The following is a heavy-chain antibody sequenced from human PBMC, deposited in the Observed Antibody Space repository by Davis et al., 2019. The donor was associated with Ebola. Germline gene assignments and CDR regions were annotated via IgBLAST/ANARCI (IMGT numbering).Heavy chain of an antibody. V-gene: IGHV2-5*01. CDR1: GFSLSTSGMG. CDR3: AHSSIRLGELFHFDY. Sequence: SGPTLVKPTQTLTLTCTFSGFSLSTSGMGVGWIRQPPGKALEWLAHIFSSDRKSYSTSLKSRLTITKDTSKNQVVLTMTNMDPVDTATYYCAHSSIRLGELFHFDYWGQGTLVTVSS. CDR2: IFSSDRK. D-gene: IGHD3-10*01. J-gene: IGHJ4*02.